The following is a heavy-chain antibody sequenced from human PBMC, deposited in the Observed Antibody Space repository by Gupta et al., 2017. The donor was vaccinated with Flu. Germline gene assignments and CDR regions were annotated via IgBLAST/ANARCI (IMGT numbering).Heavy chain of an antibody. CDR2: VFHSGTT. CDR1: GGSIISRSYN. Sequence: QLQLQESGPGLVKPSETLSLTCSVSGGSIISRSYNWGWLRQPPGKGLEWIGSVFHSGTTYYNPSIQSRVIISVDTAKNQFSLKVTSVTAADTGLFYCARHPTGFPNWFDSWGQGTLVTVSA. D-gene: IGHD2/OR15-2a*01. V-gene: IGHV4-39*01. CDR3: ARHPTGFPNWFDS. J-gene: IGHJ5*01.